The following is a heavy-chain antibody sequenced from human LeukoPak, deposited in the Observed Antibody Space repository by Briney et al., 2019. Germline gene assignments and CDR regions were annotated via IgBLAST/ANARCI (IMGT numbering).Heavy chain of an antibody. CDR3: RSGVRGLVGYYLDP. D-gene: IGHD3-10*01. CDR2: IFYSGTT. Sequence: PSETLSLTCTVSGGSIRANDDYWGWIRQPPGKGLEWIGYIFYSGTTYYNPALKSRVSMSVDSSKNQFSLNLTFVPAAATAFYCVRSGVRGLVGYYLDPWAQGILVTVSS. J-gene: IGHJ5*02. CDR1: GGSIRANDDY. V-gene: IGHV4-30-4*01.